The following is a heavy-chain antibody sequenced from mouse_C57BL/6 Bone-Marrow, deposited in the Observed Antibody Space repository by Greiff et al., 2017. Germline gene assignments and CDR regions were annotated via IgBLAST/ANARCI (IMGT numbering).Heavy chain of an antibody. CDR3: ARSYDYDDYTMDY. V-gene: IGHV1-64*01. Sequence: QVQLQQPGAELVKPGASVKLSCKASGYTFTNYWMHWVKQRPGQGLEWIGMMHPNGGSPDYNEKFKSEATLSVDKSSRTAYMELSSLTSEVSAVYYCARSYDYDDYTMDYGGQGTSVTVS. J-gene: IGHJ4*01. D-gene: IGHD2-4*01. CDR2: MHPNGGSP. CDR1: GYTFTNYW.